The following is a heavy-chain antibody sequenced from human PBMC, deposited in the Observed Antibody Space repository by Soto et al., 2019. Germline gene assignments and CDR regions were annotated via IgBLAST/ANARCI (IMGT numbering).Heavy chain of an antibody. Sequence: PGGSLRLSCAASGFIFSSYSMNWVRQAPGKGLEWVSYISGSSSTIYYADSVRGRFTISRDNSKNTLYLQMNSLRAEDTAVYYCAKDPNLWSLEPYYMDVWGKGTTVTVSS. CDR1: GFIFSSYS. V-gene: IGHV3-48*01. D-gene: IGHD1-1*01. CDR3: AKDPNLWSLEPYYMDV. CDR2: ISGSSSTI. J-gene: IGHJ6*03.